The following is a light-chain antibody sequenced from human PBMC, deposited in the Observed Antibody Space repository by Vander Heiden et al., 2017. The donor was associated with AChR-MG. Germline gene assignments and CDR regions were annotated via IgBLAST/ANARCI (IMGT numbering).Light chain of an antibody. CDR2: DAS. V-gene: IGKV3-11*01. J-gene: IGKJ4*01. Sequence: DIVLTLSPPTLSLSPGESATLPRRASQSLSSYLAWYQQKPGQAPRLLIDDASNRATGIPARFSGSGAGTDFTLTISRLEHEDFAVYYCQQGGSWPITFGGGTKVELK. CDR3: QQGGSWPIT. CDR1: QSLSSY.